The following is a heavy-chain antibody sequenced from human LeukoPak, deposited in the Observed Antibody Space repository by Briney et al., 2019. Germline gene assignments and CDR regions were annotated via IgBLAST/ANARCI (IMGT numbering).Heavy chain of an antibody. V-gene: IGHV4-39*01. Sequence: SETLSLTCTVSGGSISSSSYYWGWIRQPPGKGLEWIGSIYYSGSTYYNPSLKSRVTISVDTSKNQFSLKLSSVTAADTAVYYCARSTFYGDDAFDIWGQGTMVTVSS. D-gene: IGHD4-17*01. CDR2: IYYSGST. CDR3: ARSTFYGDDAFDI. CDR1: GGSISSSSYY. J-gene: IGHJ3*02.